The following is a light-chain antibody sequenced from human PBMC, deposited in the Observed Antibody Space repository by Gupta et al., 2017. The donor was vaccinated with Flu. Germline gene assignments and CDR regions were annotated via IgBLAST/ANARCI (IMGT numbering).Light chain of an antibody. CDR2: GAT. V-gene: IGKV3-20*01. CDR1: QNVRSNY. Sequence: GERATLSCRATQNVRSNYLAWYQQKPGQAPSLLIYGATSRATGVPDRFSGGGSGTDFSLTIRRLEPEDSAVYYCHHDGTSPRTFGQGTKVEI. CDR3: HHDGTSPRT. J-gene: IGKJ1*01.